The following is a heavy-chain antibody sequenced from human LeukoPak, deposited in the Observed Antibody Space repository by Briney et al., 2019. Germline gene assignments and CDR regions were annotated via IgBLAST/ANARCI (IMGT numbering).Heavy chain of an antibody. CDR1: GFTVSNNY. CDR2: IYSGGST. D-gene: IGHD3-3*01. CDR3: ARDRAWNYFDY. Sequence: GGSLRLSCAASGFTVSNNYMSWVRQAPGKGLEWVSVIYSGGSTYYADSVKGRFTISRDTSKNTLSLQMNSLRAEDTAVYYCARDRAWNYFDYWGQGTLVTVSS. V-gene: IGHV3-53*01. J-gene: IGHJ4*02.